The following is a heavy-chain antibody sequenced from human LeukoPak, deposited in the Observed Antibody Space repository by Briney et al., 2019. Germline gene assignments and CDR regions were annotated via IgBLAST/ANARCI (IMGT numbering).Heavy chain of an antibody. V-gene: IGHV3-49*04. D-gene: IGHD2-15*01. CDR3: SKGGHFDY. CDR1: GFPFGDYT. CDR2: IRSKVSGGTT. Sequence: PGGSLRLSCTASGFPFGDYTMSWGRQAPGKGLEWVGFIRSKVSGGTTEYAASVKCRFTISRDDSKNIAYLQMNSLETDDTAVYYCSKGGHFDYWGQGTLVTVSS. J-gene: IGHJ4*02.